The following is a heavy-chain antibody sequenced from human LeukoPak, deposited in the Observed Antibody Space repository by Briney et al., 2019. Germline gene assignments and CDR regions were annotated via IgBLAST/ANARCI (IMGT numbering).Heavy chain of an antibody. D-gene: IGHD3-10*01. CDR1: GFTFSSYA. J-gene: IGHJ4*02. Sequence: PGGSLRLSCAASGFTFSSYAMSWVRQAPGKGLEWVSAIRGSGGSTNYADSVKGRFTISRDNSKSTLYIQMNSLRAEDTAVYYCARAKPKNMVRGLIMRRESRYYFDYWGQGTLVTVSS. V-gene: IGHV3-23*01. CDR3: ARAKPKNMVRGLIMRRESRYYFDY. CDR2: IRGSGGST.